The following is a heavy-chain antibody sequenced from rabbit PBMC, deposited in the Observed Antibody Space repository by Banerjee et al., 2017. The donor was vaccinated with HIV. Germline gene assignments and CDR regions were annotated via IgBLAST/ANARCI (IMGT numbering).Heavy chain of an antibody. V-gene: IGHV1S45*01. Sequence: QEQLEESGGDLVKPEGSLTLTCTASGFSFSNKYVMCWVRQAPGKGLEWIACINTSSGNTVYATWAKGRFTISRTSSTTVALQMTSLTAADTATYFCARDLAGAIGWNYNLWGPGTLVTVS. D-gene: IGHD4-1*01. CDR1: GFSFSNKYV. J-gene: IGHJ4*01. CDR2: INTSSGNT. CDR3: ARDLAGAIGWNYNL.